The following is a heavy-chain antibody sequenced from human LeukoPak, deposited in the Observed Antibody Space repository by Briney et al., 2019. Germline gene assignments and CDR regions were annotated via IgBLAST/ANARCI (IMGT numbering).Heavy chain of an antibody. CDR1: GSTFSSYW. CDR3: ARDRGAYCSGGSCYSRNWFDP. D-gene: IGHD2-15*01. J-gene: IGHJ5*02. Sequence: PGGSLRLSCAASGSTFSSYWMHWVRQAPGKGLVWVSRINSDGSSTSYADSVKGRFTISRDNAKNTLYLQMNSLRAEDTAVYYCARDRGAYCSGGSCYSRNWFDPWGRGTLVTVSS. CDR2: INSDGSST. V-gene: IGHV3-74*01.